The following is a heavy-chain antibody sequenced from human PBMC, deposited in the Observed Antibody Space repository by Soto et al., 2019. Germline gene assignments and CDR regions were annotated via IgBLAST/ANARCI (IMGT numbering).Heavy chain of an antibody. V-gene: IGHV1-3*05. CDR1: GYTFTSYA. CDR3: AREDSSGTFDY. Sequence: QVQLVQSGAEEKKPGASVKVSCKASGYTFTSYAMHWVRQAPGQRLEWMGWINAGNGNTKYSQKFQGRVTITRDTSASTAYMELSSLRSEDTAVYYGAREDSSGTFDYWGQGTLVTVSS. J-gene: IGHJ4*02. CDR2: INAGNGNT. D-gene: IGHD6-19*01.